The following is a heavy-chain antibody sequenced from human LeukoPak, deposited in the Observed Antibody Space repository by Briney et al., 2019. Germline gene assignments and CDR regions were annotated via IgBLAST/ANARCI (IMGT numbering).Heavy chain of an antibody. CDR3: ARDQVLLWFGEVPPLYGMDV. J-gene: IGHJ6*02. CDR1: GYTFTSYY. V-gene: IGHV1-46*01. Sequence: ASVKVSCKASGYTFTSYYMRWVRQAPGQGLEWMGIINPSGGSTSYAQKFQGRVTMTRDTSTSTVYMELSSLRSEDTAVYYCARDQVLLWFGEVPPLYGMDVWGQGTTVTVSS. CDR2: INPSGGST. D-gene: IGHD3-10*01.